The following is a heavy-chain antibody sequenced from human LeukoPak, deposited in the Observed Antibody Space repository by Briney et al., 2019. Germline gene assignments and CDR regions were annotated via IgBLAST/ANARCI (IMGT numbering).Heavy chain of an antibody. CDR3: ARIIDCSSTSCPLGMDV. CDR1: GGTLSSYV. V-gene: IGHV1-69*01. D-gene: IGHD2-2*01. J-gene: IGHJ6*02. Sequence: ASVKVSCKASGGTLSSYVISWVRQAPGQGLEWMGGIIPIFGTANYAQKFRGRVTITADEFTSTAYMELSSLRSDDTAVYYCARIIDCSSTSCPLGMDVWGQGTTVTVSS. CDR2: IIPIFGTA.